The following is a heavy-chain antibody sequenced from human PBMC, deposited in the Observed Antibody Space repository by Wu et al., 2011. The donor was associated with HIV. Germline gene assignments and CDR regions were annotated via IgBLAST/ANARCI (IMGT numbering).Heavy chain of an antibody. Sequence: HVQLVQSGAEVKKPGSSVKVSCKAPGDTFSSFAISWVRQAPGQGLEWMGGIIPIFDTANYAQKFQGRVTITTDESTSTVYMELNSLRSEDTAVYYCARLSSIGGSGIFGMDVWGQGTTVTVSS. J-gene: IGHJ6*02. CDR3: ARLSSIGGSGIFGMDV. CDR1: GDTFSSFA. CDR2: IIPIFDTA. V-gene: IGHV1-69*05. D-gene: IGHD3-10*01.